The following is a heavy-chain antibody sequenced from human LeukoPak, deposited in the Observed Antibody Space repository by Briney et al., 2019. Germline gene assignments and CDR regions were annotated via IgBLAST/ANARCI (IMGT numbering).Heavy chain of an antibody. D-gene: IGHD1-26*01. V-gene: IGHV4-39*01. J-gene: IGHJ5*02. CDR1: GGSISSSGYY. CDR2: IYYSGST. Sequence: SSETLSRTCTVSGGSISSSGYYWGWIRQPPGKGLEWIASIYYSGSTYYNPSLKSRVTISVDTSKNQLSLKLSSLTAADTAVYYCARHEYSGSYYGLSWFDPWGQGTLVTVSS. CDR3: ARHEYSGSYYGLSWFDP.